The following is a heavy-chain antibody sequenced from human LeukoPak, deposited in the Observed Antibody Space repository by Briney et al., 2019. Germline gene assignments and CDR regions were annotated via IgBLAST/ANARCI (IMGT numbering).Heavy chain of an antibody. CDR3: ARSPSGYSSRYHYYGMDV. D-gene: IGHD6-13*01. CDR2: IDPSDSYT. V-gene: IGHV5-10-1*01. CDR1: GYSFTSYW. J-gene: IGHJ6*04. Sequence: GESLKISCKGSGYSFTSYWISWVRQMPGKGLEWMGRIDPSDSYTNYSPSFQGHVTISADKSISTAYLQWSSLKASDTAMYYCARSPSGYSSRYHYYGMDVWGKGTMVTVSS.